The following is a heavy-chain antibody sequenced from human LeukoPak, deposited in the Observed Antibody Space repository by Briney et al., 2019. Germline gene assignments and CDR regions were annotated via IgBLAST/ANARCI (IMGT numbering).Heavy chain of an antibody. CDR3: ARDIFRFVYGDYGLAY. D-gene: IGHD4-17*01. CDR2: INPNSGGT. J-gene: IGHJ4*02. V-gene: IGHV1-2*02. Sequence: ASVKVSCKASGYTFTGYYMHWVRQAPGQGLEWMGWINPNSGGTNYAQKFQGRVTMTRDTSISTAYMELSRLRSDDPAVYYCARDIFRFVYGDYGLAYWGQGTLVTVSS. CDR1: GYTFTGYY.